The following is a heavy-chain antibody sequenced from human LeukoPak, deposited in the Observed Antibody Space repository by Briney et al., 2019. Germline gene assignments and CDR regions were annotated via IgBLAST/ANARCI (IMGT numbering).Heavy chain of an antibody. CDR2: ISPYNGNT. J-gene: IGHJ4*02. D-gene: IGHD3-10*01. V-gene: IGHV1-18*01. Sequence: ASVKVSCKASGYTFSSYGLSWVRQAPGQGLEWMGWISPYNGNTNYAQKSQGRVTMTTDTSTNTAYMELRSLRSDDTAIYYCARVHIVTGTYFDSWGQGALVTVSS. CDR3: ARVHIVTGTYFDS. CDR1: GYTFSSYG.